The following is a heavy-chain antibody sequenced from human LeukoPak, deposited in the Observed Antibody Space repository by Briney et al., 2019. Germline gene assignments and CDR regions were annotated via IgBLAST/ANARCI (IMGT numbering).Heavy chain of an antibody. V-gene: IGHV5-10-1*04. CDR3: ASGAYCGGDCYSGAFDI. D-gene: IGHD2-21*02. CDR2: IDPSDSYI. Sequence: GESLKISCKGSGYSFSSYWISWVRQVPGKGLEWMGRIDPSDSYINYSPSFQGQVTISADKSISTAYLQRRSLKASDTAMYYCASGAYCGGDCYSGAFDIWGQGTMVTVSS. J-gene: IGHJ3*02. CDR1: GYSFSSYW.